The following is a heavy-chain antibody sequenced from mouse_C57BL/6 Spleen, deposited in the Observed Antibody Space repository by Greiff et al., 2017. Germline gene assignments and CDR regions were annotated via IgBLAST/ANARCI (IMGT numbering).Heavy chain of an antibody. CDR1: GFTFSSYA. CDR2: ISDGGSYT. V-gene: IGHV5-4*01. J-gene: IGHJ2*01. Sequence: EVKLVESGGGLVKPGGSLKLSCAASGFTFSSYAMSWVRQTPEKRLEWVATISDGGSYTYYPDNVKGRFTISRDNAKNNLYLQMSHLKSEDTAMYYCARERSTGTKDYWGQGTTLTVSS. CDR3: ARERSTGTKDY. D-gene: IGHD4-1*02.